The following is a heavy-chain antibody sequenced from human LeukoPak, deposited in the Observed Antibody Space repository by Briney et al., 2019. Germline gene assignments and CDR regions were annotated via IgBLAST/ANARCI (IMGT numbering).Heavy chain of an antibody. V-gene: IGHV3-48*01. CDR1: KFTFSNYW. J-gene: IGHJ4*02. Sequence: PGGSLRLSCAGSKFTFSNYWMTWVRQAPGKGLEWVSYISSSGTTISYAQSVKGRFTITRDNAQNSLTLHMNTLRADDTAVYYCAKDGGTHFDHWGQGTLVTVSS. CDR2: ISSSGTTI. CDR3: AKDGGTHFDH. D-gene: IGHD1-26*01.